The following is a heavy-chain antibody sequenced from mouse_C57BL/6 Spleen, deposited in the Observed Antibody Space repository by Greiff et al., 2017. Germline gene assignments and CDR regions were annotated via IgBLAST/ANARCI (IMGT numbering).Heavy chain of an antibody. CDR3: ARWGLAMDY. CDR1: GYTFTDYY. Sequence: EVQLQQSGPELVKPGASVKISCKASGYTFTDYYMNWVKQSHGKSLEWIGDINPNNGGTSYNQKFKGKATLTVDKSSSTAYMELRSLTSEDSAVYYCARWGLAMDYWGQGTSVTVSS. CDR2: INPNNGGT. J-gene: IGHJ4*01. D-gene: IGHD3-1*01. V-gene: IGHV1-26*01.